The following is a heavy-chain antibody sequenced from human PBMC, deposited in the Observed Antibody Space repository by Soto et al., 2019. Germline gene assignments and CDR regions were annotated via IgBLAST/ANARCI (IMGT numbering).Heavy chain of an antibody. CDR2: TFYRSKWYN. CDR1: GDSVSTNSAA. CDR3: ARSPYSSGWYGWFDP. D-gene: IGHD6-19*01. J-gene: IGHJ5*02. Sequence: SQTLSLTCVISGDSVSTNSAAWNWVRQSPSRGLEWLGRTFYRSKWYNDYAVSVKSRITINPDTSKNQFSLQLNSVTPEDTAVYYCARSPYSSGWYGWFDPWGQGTLVTVSS. V-gene: IGHV6-1*01.